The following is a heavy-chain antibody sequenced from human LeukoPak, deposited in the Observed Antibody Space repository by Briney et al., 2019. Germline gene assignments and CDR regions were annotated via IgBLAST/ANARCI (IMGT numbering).Heavy chain of an antibody. V-gene: IGHV3-20*04. J-gene: IGHJ6*02. D-gene: IGHD3-10*01. CDR2: INWNGGTT. CDR1: GFTFDDYG. Sequence: PGGSLRLSCAASGFTFDDYGMSWVRHATRQGLEWVSGINWNGGTTGYADSVKGRFAISSDNAKTSLYLQMNSLRAEDTALYYCAREGSGSPHYGMDVGGQGTTVTVSS. CDR3: AREGSGSPHYGMDV.